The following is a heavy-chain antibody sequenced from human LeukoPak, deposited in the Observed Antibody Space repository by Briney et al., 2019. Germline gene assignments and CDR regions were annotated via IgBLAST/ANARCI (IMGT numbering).Heavy chain of an antibody. D-gene: IGHD3-16*01. CDR3: ARLRPSVGGGFDP. J-gene: IGHJ5*02. CDR2: IYPSESDI. Sequence: GESLKISNQASGDTSTNYWIGWVRPIPRKVQERMGIIYPSESDIRYSPSFHGQVTISAERSTNTAYLQWRSLRASDTAMYYCARLRPSVGGGFDPWGRGTLVTVSS. V-gene: IGHV5-51*01. CDR1: GDTSTNYW.